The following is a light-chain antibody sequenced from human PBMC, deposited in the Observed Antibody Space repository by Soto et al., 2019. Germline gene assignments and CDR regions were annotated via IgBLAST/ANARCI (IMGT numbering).Light chain of an antibody. Sequence: SYELTQPPSVSVAPGQTARVACGGDDIAYKSVHWYQQRPGQAPVLVVYDDSARPTGISERFSGSNSGNTDTLTISRVEAGDGADYYCQVWDRSSDHYVFGTGTKVTVL. J-gene: IGLJ1*01. CDR1: DIAYKS. CDR2: DDS. V-gene: IGLV3-21*02. CDR3: QVWDRSSDHYV.